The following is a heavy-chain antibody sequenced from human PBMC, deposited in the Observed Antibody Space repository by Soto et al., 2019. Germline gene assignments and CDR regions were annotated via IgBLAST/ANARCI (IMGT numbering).Heavy chain of an antibody. CDR2: IVVGGGNT. CDR1: GFTFTTST. CDR3: ATASAGYTFGFDF. V-gene: IGHV1-58*02. D-gene: IGHD5-18*01. Sequence: SVKVSCKASGFTFTTSTIQWVRQTRGQRLEWIGWIVVGGGNTNFAQNFRQRVTISRDMSTSTAYMELSSLTSDDTAVYYCATASAGYTFGFDFWG. J-gene: IGHJ4*01.